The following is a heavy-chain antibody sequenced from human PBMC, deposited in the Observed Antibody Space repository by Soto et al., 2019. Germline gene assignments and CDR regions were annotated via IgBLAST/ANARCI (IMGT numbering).Heavy chain of an antibody. J-gene: IGHJ2*01. CDR3: ARGHYDSSGQWYFDL. CDR2: IYYSGST. V-gene: IGHV4-30-4*02. CDR1: GGSISSGDYY. D-gene: IGHD3-22*01. Sequence: SETLSLTCTVSGGSISSGDYYWSWIRQPPGKGLEWIGYIYYSGSTYYNPSLKSRVTISVDTSKNQFSLKLSSVTAADTAVYYCARGHYDSSGQWYFDLWGRGTLVTSPQ.